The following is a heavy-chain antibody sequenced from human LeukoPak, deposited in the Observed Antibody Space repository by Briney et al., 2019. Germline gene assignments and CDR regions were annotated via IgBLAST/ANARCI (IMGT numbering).Heavy chain of an antibody. V-gene: IGHV3-33*03. CDR2: FWANGINK. D-gene: IGHD2-2*01. Sequence: PGGSLRLSCEASGFAFSNYGIHWVRQAPGKGLEWVAVFWANGINKNYADSVKGRFTVSRDTSKNTLYLQMNSLRAEDTAVYYCAKGVGRAYYYMDVWGKGTTVTVSS. CDR1: GFAFSNYG. J-gene: IGHJ6*03. CDR3: AKGVGRAYYYMDV.